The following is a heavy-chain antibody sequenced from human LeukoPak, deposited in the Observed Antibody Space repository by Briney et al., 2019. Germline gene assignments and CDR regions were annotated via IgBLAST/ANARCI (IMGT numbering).Heavy chain of an antibody. CDR3: ASHWACGGHCVSSFDY. CDR1: GFTFSSYS. Sequence: PGGSLTLSCAASGFTFSSYSMNWVRQAPGKGLEWVSSISSSSSYIYYADSVKGRFTISRDNAKNSLYLQMNSLRAEDTAVYYCASHWACGGHCVSSFDYWGKGTLVTVSS. V-gene: IGHV3-21*01. CDR2: ISSSSSYI. J-gene: IGHJ4*02. D-gene: IGHD2-21*02.